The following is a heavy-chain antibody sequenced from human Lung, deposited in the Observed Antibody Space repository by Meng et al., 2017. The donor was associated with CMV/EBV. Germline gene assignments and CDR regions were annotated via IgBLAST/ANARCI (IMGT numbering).Heavy chain of an antibody. CDR1: GYTFTGYY. Sequence: ASXXVSXKTSGYTFTGYYLHWVRQAPGQGLEYMGSIDPHNGDTNYAQKFQGRVTMTRDTSNDTAYMELSRLRSDDTAVYFCARGPGEATFTSLDAFWGQGTVVTVSS. CDR3: ARGPGEATFTSLDAF. CDR2: IDPHNGDT. D-gene: IGHD3-16*01. V-gene: IGHV1-2*02. J-gene: IGHJ4*02.